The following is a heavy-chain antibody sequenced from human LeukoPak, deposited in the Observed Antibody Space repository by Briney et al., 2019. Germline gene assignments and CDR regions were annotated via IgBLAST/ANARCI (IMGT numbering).Heavy chain of an antibody. CDR1: GFTFGDYS. CDR3: ARDDLGIDY. D-gene: IGHD7-27*01. CDR2: ISGGGTTK. J-gene: IGHJ4*02. V-gene: IGHV3-48*01. Sequence: GGSLRLSCAASGFTFGDYSMHWVRQAPGKGLEWISYISGGGTTKYYADSVKGRFTISRDNSKNTLYLQMNNLRAEDTAVYYCARDDLGIDYWGQGTLVTVSS.